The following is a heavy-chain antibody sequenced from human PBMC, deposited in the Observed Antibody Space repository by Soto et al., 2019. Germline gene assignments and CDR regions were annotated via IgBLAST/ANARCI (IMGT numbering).Heavy chain of an antibody. Sequence: PSETLSLTCTVSGGSISSGDYYWSWIRQPPGKGLEWIGYIYYSGSTYYNPSLKSRVTMSVDPSKNQFSLKLSSVTAADSVVYYCVRVINWDTNWFDPWGQGTLVTVSS. CDR1: GGSISSGDYY. V-gene: IGHV4-30-4*01. CDR3: VRVINWDTNWFDP. CDR2: IYYSGST. D-gene: IGHD1-26*01. J-gene: IGHJ5*02.